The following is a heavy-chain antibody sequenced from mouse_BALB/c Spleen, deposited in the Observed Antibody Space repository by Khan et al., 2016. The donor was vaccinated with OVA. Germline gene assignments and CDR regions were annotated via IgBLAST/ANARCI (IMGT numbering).Heavy chain of an antibody. Sequence: QVQLKESGAELARPGASVKMSCKASGYTFTSYTIHWIKLRPGQGLEWIGYIHPSNGYTNYNQKFKDKATLTADKSSTTAYMELSSLTSDDSALYNCVRDGAYHRNDGWFAYWGQGTLVTVSA. D-gene: IGHD2-14*01. J-gene: IGHJ3*01. V-gene: IGHV1-4*01. CDR2: IHPSNGYT. CDR1: GYTFTSYT. CDR3: VRDGAYHRNDGWFAY.